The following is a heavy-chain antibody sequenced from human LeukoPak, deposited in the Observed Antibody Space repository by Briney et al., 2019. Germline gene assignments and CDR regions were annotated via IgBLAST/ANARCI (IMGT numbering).Heavy chain of an antibody. Sequence: GGSLRLSCAASGFTFSNYWMSWVRQAPGKGLEWVANIKQDGSEKYYVDSVKGRFTISRDNAKNSLYLQMNSLRAEDTAVYYCAKAGSGWYAPYWGQGTLVTVSS. V-gene: IGHV3-7*01. D-gene: IGHD6-19*01. CDR3: AKAGSGWYAPY. CDR1: GFTFSNYW. J-gene: IGHJ4*02. CDR2: IKQDGSEK.